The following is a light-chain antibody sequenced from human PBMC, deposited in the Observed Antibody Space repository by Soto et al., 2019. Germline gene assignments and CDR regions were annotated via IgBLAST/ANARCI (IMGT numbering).Light chain of an antibody. CDR2: AAS. J-gene: IGKJ2*01. CDR3: QQSYSTPYT. CDR1: QSISSY. V-gene: IGKV1-39*01. Sequence: DIQMTQSPSSLSASVGDRVTITCRASQSISSYLNWYQQKPGKAPKLLIYAASSLQSGDPSRFSGSGSGTDLTLTISSLQPEDSATYYCQQSYSTPYTFGQGTKLEIK.